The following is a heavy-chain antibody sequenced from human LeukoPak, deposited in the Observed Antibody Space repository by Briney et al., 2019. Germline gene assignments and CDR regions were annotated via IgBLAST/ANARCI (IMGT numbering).Heavy chain of an antibody. J-gene: IGHJ3*02. CDR1: GGSFSGYY. V-gene: IGHV4-34*01. Sequence: SETLSLTCAVYGGSFSGYYWSWIRQPPGKGLEWIEEINHSGSTNYNPSLKSRVTISVDTSKNQFSLKLSSVTAADTAVYYCARVGTYSSGREAFDIWGQGTMVTVSS. CDR3: ARVGTYSSGREAFDI. CDR2: INHSGST. D-gene: IGHD6-19*01.